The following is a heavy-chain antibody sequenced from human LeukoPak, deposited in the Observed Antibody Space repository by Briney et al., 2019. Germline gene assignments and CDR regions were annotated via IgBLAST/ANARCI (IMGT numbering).Heavy chain of an antibody. CDR2: ITSSSTYT. V-gene: IGHV3-21*01. J-gene: IGHJ6*03. CDR1: GFSFSSYN. CDR3: ARVPWGGYRGRVDYYYYMDV. Sequence: PGGSLRLSCAASGFSFSSYNMNWVRQTPGKGLEWVSSITSSSTYTFYADSVKGRFTISRDNARNSLYLQMNSLRAEDTAVYYCARVPWGGYRGRVDYYYYMDVWGKGTTVTVSS. D-gene: IGHD3-16*01.